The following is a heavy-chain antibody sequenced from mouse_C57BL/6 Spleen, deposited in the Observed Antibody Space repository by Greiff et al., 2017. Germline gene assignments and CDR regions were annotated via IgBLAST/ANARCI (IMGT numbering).Heavy chain of an antibody. D-gene: IGHD2-14*01. CDR2: IHPNSGST. V-gene: IGHV1-64*01. CDR3: AREEVRSSFDY. Sequence: QVQLQQPGAELVKPGASVKLSCKASGCTFTSYWMHWVKQRPGQGLEWIGMIHPNSGSTNYNEKFKSKATLTVDKSSSTAYMQLSSLTSEDSAVYYCAREEVRSSFDYWGQGTTLTVSS. CDR1: GCTFTSYW. J-gene: IGHJ2*01.